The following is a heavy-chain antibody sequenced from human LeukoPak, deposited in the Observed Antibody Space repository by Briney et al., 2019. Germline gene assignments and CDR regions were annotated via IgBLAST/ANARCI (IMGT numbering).Heavy chain of an antibody. Sequence: GGSLRLSCAASGFTFSSYAMNWVRLAPGKGLEWVSAISGSGRSTYYADSVKCRFTISRDNSKNTLSLQMNSLRAEDTAVYYCARRKPVYGSGSPFDYWGQGTLVTVSS. CDR1: GFTFSSYA. V-gene: IGHV3-23*01. CDR2: ISGSGRST. CDR3: ARRKPVYGSGSPFDY. J-gene: IGHJ4*02. D-gene: IGHD3-10*01.